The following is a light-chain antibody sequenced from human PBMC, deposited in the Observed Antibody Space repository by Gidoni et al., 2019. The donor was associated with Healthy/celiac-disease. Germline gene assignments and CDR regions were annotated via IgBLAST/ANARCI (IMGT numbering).Light chain of an antibody. V-gene: IGLV4-69*01. J-gene: IGLJ2*01. CDR1: SGHSSYA. CDR2: LNSDGSH. CDR3: QTWGTGIRGV. Sequence: QLVLTQSPSAAASLGAAVKLTCTLSSGHSSYAIAWHQQQPEKGPRYLMKLNSDGSHRKGDGIPDRFSGSSSGAARYLTISSLQSEDEADYYCQTWGTGIRGVFGGGTKLTVL.